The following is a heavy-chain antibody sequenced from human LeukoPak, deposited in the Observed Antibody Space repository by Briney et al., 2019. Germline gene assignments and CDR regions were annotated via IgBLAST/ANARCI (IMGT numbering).Heavy chain of an antibody. V-gene: IGHV1-46*01. CDR2: INPTGGST. Sequence: ASVKVSCKASGYTFTSYYMHWVRQAPGEGLEWMGIINPTGGSTSYAQKFQGRVTMTRDTSTSTVYMELSSLRSEDTAVYYCARDRGTAFDIWGQGTMVTVSS. D-gene: IGHD3-10*01. CDR3: ARDRGTAFDI. J-gene: IGHJ3*02. CDR1: GYTFTSYY.